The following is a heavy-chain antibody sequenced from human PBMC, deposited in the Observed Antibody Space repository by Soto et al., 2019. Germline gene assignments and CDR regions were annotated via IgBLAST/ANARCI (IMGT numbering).Heavy chain of an antibody. CDR3: ARGADSRYAGAYGLDV. D-gene: IGHD6-13*01. J-gene: IGHJ6*02. Sequence: WMSWVRQAPGKGLERVANINQDGSEKYYVDSVKGRFTISRDNAKSSLCLQMNSLRAEDMAVYSCARGADSRYAGAYGLDVWGQGTTVTVFS. V-gene: IGHV3-7*01. CDR1: W. CDR2: INQDGSEK.